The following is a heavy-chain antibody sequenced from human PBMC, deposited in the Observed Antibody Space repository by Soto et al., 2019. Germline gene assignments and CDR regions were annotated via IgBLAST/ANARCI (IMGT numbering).Heavy chain of an antibody. CDR1: GGSISSSSYY. CDR3: ARSLITMVTEGD. V-gene: IGHV4-39*01. CDR2: IYYSGST. D-gene: IGHD3-10*01. J-gene: IGHJ4*02. Sequence: SETLSLTCTVSGGSISSSSYYWGWIRQPPGKGLEWIGSIYYSGSTYYNPSLKSRVTISVDTSKNQFSLKLSSVTAADTAVYYCARSLITMVTEGDWGQGTLVTVSS.